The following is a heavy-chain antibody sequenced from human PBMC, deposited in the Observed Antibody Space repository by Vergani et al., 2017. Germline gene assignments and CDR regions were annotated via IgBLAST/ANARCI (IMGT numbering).Heavy chain of an antibody. CDR1: GYIFKNYY. D-gene: IGHD2-15*01. Sequence: QVQLVQSGAAVKNPGASAKVSCTASGYIFKNYYMHWLRLAPGQGFQWMGVVNFVTGAATSPQKFEGRITMTRDTSTATFYMDLSSLKYEDTAIYYCARSIGYCTSGSCRPYYFDLWGQGTLVTVSS. CDR2: VNFVTGAA. J-gene: IGHJ4*02. V-gene: IGHV1-46*02. CDR3: ARSIGYCTSGSCRPYYFDL.